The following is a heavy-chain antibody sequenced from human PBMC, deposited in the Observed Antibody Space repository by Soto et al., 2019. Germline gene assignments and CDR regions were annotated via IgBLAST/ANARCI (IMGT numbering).Heavy chain of an antibody. D-gene: IGHD3-3*01. Sequence: KPSETLSLTCAVYGGSFSGYYWSWIRQPPGKGLEWIGEINHSGSTNYNPSLKSRVTISVDTSKNQFSLKLSSVTAADTAVYYCARADTTYYDFWSGPTPWWFDPWGQGTLVTVSS. CDR1: GGSFSGYY. CDR2: INHSGST. J-gene: IGHJ5*02. V-gene: IGHV4-34*01. CDR3: ARADTTYYDFWSGPTPWWFDP.